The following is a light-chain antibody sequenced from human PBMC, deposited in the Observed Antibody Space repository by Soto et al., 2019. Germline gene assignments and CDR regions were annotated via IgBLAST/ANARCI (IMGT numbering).Light chain of an antibody. CDR1: QTISSW. Sequence: DSQMTQSPSTLSASVGDTVTVTCRASQTISSWLAWYQQKPGKAPKLLIYKASTLKSGVPSRFSGSGSGTEFTLTISSLQPDDFATYYCQHYNSYSEAFGQGTKVDI. J-gene: IGKJ1*01. V-gene: IGKV1-5*03. CDR3: QHYNSYSEA. CDR2: KAS.